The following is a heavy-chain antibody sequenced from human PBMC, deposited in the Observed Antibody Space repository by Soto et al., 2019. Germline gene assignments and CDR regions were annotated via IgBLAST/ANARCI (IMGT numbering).Heavy chain of an antibody. J-gene: IGHJ3*02. CDR3: AHRRIFGVVIPDHDAFDI. Sequence: QITLKESGPTLVKPTQTLTLTCTFSGFSLSTSGVGVGWIRQPPGKDLEWLALIYWDDDKRYSPSLKSRLTITKDTSKNQVVLTTANMYPVDTATYYCAHRRIFGVVIPDHDAFDIWCQGTMVTVSS. D-gene: IGHD3-3*01. CDR2: IYWDDDK. CDR1: GFSLSTSGVG. V-gene: IGHV2-5*02.